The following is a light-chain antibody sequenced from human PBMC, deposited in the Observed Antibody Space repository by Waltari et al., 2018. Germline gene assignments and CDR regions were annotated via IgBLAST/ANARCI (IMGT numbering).Light chain of an antibody. CDR2: GAS. CDR3: QQDGGSPPLT. Sequence: EIVLTQSPGTLSLSPGERATLSCRTSQSSTSSSLAWYQQKPGQAPRLLIYGASSRATCIPDRFSGSGSGTDFTLTISRLGPEDFAVYYCQQDGGSPPLTFGGGTKVEIK. V-gene: IGKV3-20*01. J-gene: IGKJ4*01. CDR1: QSSTSSS.